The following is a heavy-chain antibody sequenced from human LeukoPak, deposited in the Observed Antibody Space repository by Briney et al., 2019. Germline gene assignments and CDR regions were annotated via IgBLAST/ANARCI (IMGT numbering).Heavy chain of an antibody. Sequence: ASVKVSCKASGHTFTSYDINWVRQATGQGLEWMGWMNPNSGNTGYAQKFQGRVTITRNSSISTAYMELSSLRSEDTAVYYCARVKPWDGYNPYYLDYWGQGTLVTVSS. D-gene: IGHD5-24*01. J-gene: IGHJ4*02. CDR2: MNPNSGNT. CDR3: ARVKPWDGYNPYYLDY. V-gene: IGHV1-8*03. CDR1: GHTFTSYD.